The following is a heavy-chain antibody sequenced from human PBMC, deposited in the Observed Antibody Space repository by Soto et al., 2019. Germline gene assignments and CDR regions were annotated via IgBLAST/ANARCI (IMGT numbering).Heavy chain of an antibody. J-gene: IGHJ6*02. CDR2: IKEDGSER. CDR1: GFTFSSYW. V-gene: IGHV3-7*01. D-gene: IGHD4-17*01. CDR3: ARTHPTMTTNYYFYGMDV. Sequence: EVQLVESGGGLVQPGGSLKLSCAASGFTFSSYWMSWVRQAPGKGLEWVANIKEDGSERYYMDSVKGRFTIFRDNAKNSLYLQMNSLRAEDTAVYYCARTHPTMTTNYYFYGMDVWGQATTVTVSS.